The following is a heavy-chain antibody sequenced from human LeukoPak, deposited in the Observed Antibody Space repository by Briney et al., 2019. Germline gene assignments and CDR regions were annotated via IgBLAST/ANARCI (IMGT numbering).Heavy chain of an antibody. CDR3: ATYTDHYYFDN. J-gene: IGHJ4*02. CDR1: GYNFASYW. Sequence: GESLQISCKASGYNFASYWIAWVRQMPGKGLERMGIIYPGDSDTRYSPSFEGQVTISADKSISTSYLQWSSLKASDTAMYYCATYTDHYYFDNWGQGTLVTVSS. CDR2: IYPGDSDT. V-gene: IGHV5-51*01. D-gene: IGHD1-14*01.